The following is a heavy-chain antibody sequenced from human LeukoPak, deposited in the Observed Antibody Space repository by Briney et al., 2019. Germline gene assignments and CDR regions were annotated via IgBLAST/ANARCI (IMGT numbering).Heavy chain of an antibody. CDR3: ARVRRGIVGATNFDY. V-gene: IGHV1-8*01. J-gene: IGHJ4*02. D-gene: IGHD1-26*01. Sequence: ASVKVSCKASGYTFTSYDINWVQQATGQGLEWMGWMNPNSGNTGYAQKFQGRVTMTRNTSISTAYMELSSLRSEDTAVYYCARVRRGIVGATNFDYWGQGTLVTVSS. CDR1: GYTFTSYD. CDR2: MNPNSGNT.